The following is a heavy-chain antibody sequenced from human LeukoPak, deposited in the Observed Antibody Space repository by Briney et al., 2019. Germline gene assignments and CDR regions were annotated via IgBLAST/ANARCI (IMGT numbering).Heavy chain of an antibody. Sequence: ASVKVSCKASGYTFTGYYMHWVRQAPGQGLEWMGWINPNSGGTNYAQRFQGRVTMTRDTSISTAYMELSRLRSDDTAVYYCARDWYSSSSDYYYYMDVWGKGTTVTVSS. CDR2: INPNSGGT. J-gene: IGHJ6*03. D-gene: IGHD6-6*01. V-gene: IGHV1-2*02. CDR1: GYTFTGYY. CDR3: ARDWYSSSSDYYYYMDV.